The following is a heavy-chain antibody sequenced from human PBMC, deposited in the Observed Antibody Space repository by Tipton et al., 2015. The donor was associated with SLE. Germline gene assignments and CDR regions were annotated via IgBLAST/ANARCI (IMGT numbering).Heavy chain of an antibody. Sequence: SLRLSCTTSGFSFSKYAMHWVRQAPGKGLEYVSAIGSDGSATFYANSVKDRFIISRDNSKNTLYLQMGSLRAEDTAVYYCYAGDYWGQGTLVTVSS. V-gene: IGHV3-64*01. CDR2: IGSDGSAT. J-gene: IGHJ4*02. CDR1: GFSFSKYA. D-gene: IGHD6-13*01. CDR3: YAGDY.